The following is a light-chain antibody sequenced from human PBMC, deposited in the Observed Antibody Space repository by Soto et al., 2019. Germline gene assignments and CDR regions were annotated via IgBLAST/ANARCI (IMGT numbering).Light chain of an antibody. CDR1: NIGGRN. Sequence: SYELTQSPSLSVAPGQTARITCGGDNIGGRNAHWYQQKAGQAPILVVYDDSDRPSGIPERFSGSNSGNTATLSISRVEAGDEAAYYCQVWDPASDVVFGGGTKLTVL. V-gene: IGLV3-21*02. CDR3: QVWDPASDVV. CDR2: DDS. J-gene: IGLJ2*01.